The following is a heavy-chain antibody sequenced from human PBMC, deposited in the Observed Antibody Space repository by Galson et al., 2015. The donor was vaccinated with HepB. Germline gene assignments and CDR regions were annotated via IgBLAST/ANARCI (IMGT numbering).Heavy chain of an antibody. D-gene: IGHD7-27*01. V-gene: IGHV1-18*01. J-gene: IGHJ3*02. CDR3: ARELTGDAFDN. CDR1: GYTFTTYR. CDR2: ISTHNGNT. Sequence: SVKVSCKAFGYTFTTYRIHWVRQAPGQGLKWMGWISTHNGNTKYAQNHQGRVTMTTDTSTKTAYRELRSLRSDDTAVYYCARELTGDAFDNWGQGTMVSVAS.